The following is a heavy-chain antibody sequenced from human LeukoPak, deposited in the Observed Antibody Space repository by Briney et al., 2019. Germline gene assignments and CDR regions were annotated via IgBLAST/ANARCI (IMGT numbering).Heavy chain of an antibody. CDR3: ARESLGLCFGSVP. V-gene: IGHV3-30*02. Sequence: PGGSLRLSCAASGFTFNNFGMHWVRQAPGRGLEWVAFIRYDESNRYYGDSAKGRFTISRDNAKNSLYLQMNSLRAEDTAVYFCARESLGLCFGSVPGGQGTLVTVSS. CDR1: GFTFNNFG. CDR2: IRYDESNR. J-gene: IGHJ5*02. D-gene: IGHD3-10*01.